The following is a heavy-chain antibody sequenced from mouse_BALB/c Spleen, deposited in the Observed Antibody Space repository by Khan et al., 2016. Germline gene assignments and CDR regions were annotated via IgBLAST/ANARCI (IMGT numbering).Heavy chain of an antibody. Sequence: QVQLQQSGAELAKPGASVKMSCKASGYTFTSYWMHWVKQRPGQGLEWSGYINPSTGYTEYNQMFKDKATLTADKSSSTAYLQRSSLTSEDSAVYYCAAWGNYYGSSYVDYWGQGTTHTVAS. CDR3: AAWGNYYGSSYVDY. CDR1: GYTFTSYW. CDR2: INPSTGYT. J-gene: IGHJ2*01. D-gene: IGHD1-1*01. V-gene: IGHV1-7*01.